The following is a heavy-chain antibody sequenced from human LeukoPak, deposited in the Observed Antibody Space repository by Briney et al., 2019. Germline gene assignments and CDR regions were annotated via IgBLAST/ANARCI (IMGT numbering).Heavy chain of an antibody. CDR1: RFTFTNYA. CDR3: ARDQHGRGYDF. V-gene: IGHV3-23*01. CDR2: ISGGGGST. D-gene: IGHD3-3*01. J-gene: IGHJ4*02. Sequence: GGSLRLSCAASRFTFTNYAMSWVRQAPGKGLEWVSTISGGGGSTYYADSVKGRFTISRDNAKNSLYLQMNSLRDEDTAVYYCARDQHGRGYDFWSQGTLVTVSS.